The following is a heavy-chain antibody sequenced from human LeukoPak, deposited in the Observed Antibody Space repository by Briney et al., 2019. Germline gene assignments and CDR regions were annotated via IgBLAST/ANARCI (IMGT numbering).Heavy chain of an antibody. D-gene: IGHD3-9*01. CDR3: ARESEGILTGYYDYYYYMDV. Sequence: PSEALSVTCAISGGSISSSMYYWAWVRHPPGKWLEWIGIIYYIGHTNYTPSLPSRVTMSVDTSTNQFSLKLSSVTAADTAVYYCARESEGILTGYYDYYYYMDVWGKGTTVTISS. CDR2: IYYIGHT. J-gene: IGHJ6*03. V-gene: IGHV4-39*07. CDR1: GGSISSSMYY.